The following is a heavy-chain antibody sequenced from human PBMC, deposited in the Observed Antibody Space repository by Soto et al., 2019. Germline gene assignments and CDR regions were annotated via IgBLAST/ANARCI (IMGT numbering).Heavy chain of an antibody. D-gene: IGHD4-17*01. CDR2: IYYSGST. CDR3: ARHPPYGPLDY. Sequence: QLQLQESGPGLVKPSETLSLTCTVSGDSGGFISSSSYHWGWIRQPPGKGLEWIGNIYYSGSTYYHPSLTSRVNISGDKSKNQFSLRLTSVTAADTAVYYCARHPPYGPLDYWGQGTLVTVSS. V-gene: IGHV4-39*01. CDR1: GDSGGFISSSSYH. J-gene: IGHJ4*02.